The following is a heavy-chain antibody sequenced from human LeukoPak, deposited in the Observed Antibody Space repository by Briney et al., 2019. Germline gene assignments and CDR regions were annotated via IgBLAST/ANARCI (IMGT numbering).Heavy chain of an antibody. CDR1: GFTFCSYA. J-gene: IGHJ5*02. D-gene: IGHD3-22*01. CDR2: ISGSGGST. CDR3: ARLGNYYDSSGYYH. V-gene: IGHV3-23*01. Sequence: PGGSLRLSCAASGFTFCSYAMSWVREAPGEGLEWVSAISGSGGSTYYADSVKGRFTISRDNSKNTLYLQMNSLRAEDTAVYYCARLGNYYDSSGYYHWGQGTLVTVSS.